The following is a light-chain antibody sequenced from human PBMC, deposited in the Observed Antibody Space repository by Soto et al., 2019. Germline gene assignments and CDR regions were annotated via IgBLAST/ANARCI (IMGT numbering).Light chain of an antibody. CDR2: DVT. CDR3: CSNAGRYNLV. V-gene: IGLV2-11*01. Sequence: QSALTQPHSVSGSPGQSVTISCTGTSSDVGGYNFVSWYQQHPGKAPKLMVYDVTKRPSGVPDRFSGSKSGNTASLTTSGLQAEDEAEYYCCSNAGRYNLVFGGGTKVTVL. CDR1: SSDVGGYNF. J-gene: IGLJ2*01.